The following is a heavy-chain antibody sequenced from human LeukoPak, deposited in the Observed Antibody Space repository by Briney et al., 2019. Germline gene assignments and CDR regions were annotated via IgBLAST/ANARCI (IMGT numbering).Heavy chain of an antibody. V-gene: IGHV3-48*01. J-gene: IGHJ4*02. Sequence: GGSLRLSCAASGFIFSSYSMNWVRQAPGKGLEWVSYISSSSSTIYYADSVKGRFTISRDDAENSLYLQMNSLRAEDTALYYCARASLYDNSAYYLDYWGQGTLVTVSS. CDR1: GFIFSSYS. D-gene: IGHD3-22*01. CDR2: ISSSSSTI. CDR3: ARASLYDNSAYYLDY.